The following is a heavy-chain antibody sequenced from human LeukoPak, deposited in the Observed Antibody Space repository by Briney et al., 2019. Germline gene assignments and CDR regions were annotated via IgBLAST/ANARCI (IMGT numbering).Heavy chain of an antibody. Sequence: GGSLRLSCAASGFTFSSHAMNWVRQAPGKGLEWVSAISGSGGSTYYADSVKGRFTFSRDNSKNTLYLQMNSLRAEDTAVYYCAKLESSSGWYGGFDCWGQGTLVTVSS. V-gene: IGHV3-23*01. J-gene: IGHJ4*02. CDR3: AKLESSSGWYGGFDC. D-gene: IGHD6-19*01. CDR2: ISGSGGST. CDR1: GFTFSSHA.